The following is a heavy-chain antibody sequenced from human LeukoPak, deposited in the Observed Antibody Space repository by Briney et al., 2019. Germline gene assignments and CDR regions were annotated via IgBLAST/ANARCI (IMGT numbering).Heavy chain of an antibody. V-gene: IGHV3-48*03. Sequence: PGGSLRLSCAVAAFVFSNSAMTWVRHAPGEGLEWISYTTARGGAIYYADSVRGRFTISRDNAKISLYLQMNSLRAEDTAVYYCARVGSSAPLLPYYWGPGTLVTVSS. J-gene: IGHJ4*02. CDR1: AFVFSNSA. D-gene: IGHD3-22*01. CDR2: TTARGGAI. CDR3: ARVGSSAPLLPYY.